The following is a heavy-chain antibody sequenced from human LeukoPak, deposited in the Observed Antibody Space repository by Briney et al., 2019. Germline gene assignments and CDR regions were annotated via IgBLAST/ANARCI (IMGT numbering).Heavy chain of an antibody. CDR1: GFTFSSYG. CDR3: AKDWPVYGSGSYPDY. V-gene: IGHV3-30*18. CDR2: ISYEGSNK. D-gene: IGHD3-10*01. Sequence: GGSLRLSCAASGFTFSSYGMHWVRQAPGKGLDRVAAISYEGSNKNYEDSVKGRFTIFRDNSKNTLYLQMNSLRAEDTAVYYCAKDWPVYGSGSYPDYWGQGTLVTVSS. J-gene: IGHJ4*02.